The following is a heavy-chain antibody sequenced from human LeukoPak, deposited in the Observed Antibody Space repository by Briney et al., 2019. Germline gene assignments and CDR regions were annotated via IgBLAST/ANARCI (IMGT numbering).Heavy chain of an antibody. J-gene: IGHJ4*02. Sequence: GGSLRLSXAASGFTFSSHWMHWVRQAPGKGMVWVSFINNDGRVTRYADSVKGRFTISRDNAKNTLYLQMNSLRAEDTATYYCARGGQGAVDYWGPGTLVTVSS. CDR3: ARGGQGAVDY. CDR1: GFTFSSHW. V-gene: IGHV3-74*01. D-gene: IGHD3-16*01. CDR2: INNDGRVT.